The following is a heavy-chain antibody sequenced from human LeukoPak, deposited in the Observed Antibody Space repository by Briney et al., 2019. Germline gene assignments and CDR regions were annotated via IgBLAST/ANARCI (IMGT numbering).Heavy chain of an antibody. CDR2: MDEYGSDI. Sequence: GGSLRLSCVVSGFDFSGFSMSWVRQAPGKGLEWVAIMDEYGSDIFYMESVKGRFIISRANARNPLYLQMNNLRAEDTAVYYCARPRGCGSARCNNFDYWGQGTLVTVSS. V-gene: IGHV3-7*01. J-gene: IGHJ4*02. CDR1: GFDFSGFS. D-gene: IGHD2-2*01. CDR3: ARPRGCGSARCNNFDY.